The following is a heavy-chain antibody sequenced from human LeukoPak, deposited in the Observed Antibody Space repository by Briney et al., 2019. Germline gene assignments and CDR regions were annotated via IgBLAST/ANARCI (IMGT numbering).Heavy chain of an antibody. CDR3: ARGVGATKGGDY. CDR2: MNPNSGNT. CDR1: GYTFTNYG. J-gene: IGHJ4*02. V-gene: IGHV1-8*02. D-gene: IGHD1-26*01. Sequence: ASVKVSCKASGYTFTNYGINWVRQATGQGLEWMGWMNPNSGNTGYAQKFQGRVTMTRNTSISTAYMELSSLRSEDTAVYYCARGVGATKGGDYWGQGTLVTVSS.